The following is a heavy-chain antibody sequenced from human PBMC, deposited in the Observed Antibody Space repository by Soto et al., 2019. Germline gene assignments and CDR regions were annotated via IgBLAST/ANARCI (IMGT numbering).Heavy chain of an antibody. J-gene: IGHJ4*02. Sequence: GGSLRLSCAASGFTFSSYTMNWVRQAPGKGLEWVSYISLSGSDMYYAGSVKGRFTISRDNAKNSLSLQMNSLRAEDTAVYYCARAGYYSGRFYSDYWGQGTLVTVSS. V-gene: IGHV3-48*01. CDR1: GFTFSSYT. CDR2: ISLSGSDM. CDR3: ARAGYYSGRFYSDY. D-gene: IGHD2-15*01.